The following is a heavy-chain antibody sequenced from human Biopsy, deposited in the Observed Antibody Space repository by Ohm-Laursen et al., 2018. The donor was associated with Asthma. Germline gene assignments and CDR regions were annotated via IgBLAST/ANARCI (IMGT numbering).Heavy chain of an antibody. CDR2: ISSDVRE. CDR3: VRGSSSWHHGPFHYYYGLDV. V-gene: IGHV3-30*03. D-gene: IGHD6-13*01. J-gene: IGHJ6*02. CDR1: DFTFSTYG. Sequence: RSLRLSCAASDFTFSTYGMHWVRLAPGKGLEWVALISSDVREWYADSVEGRFTISRDNSKNTLDLQMNSLRGDDTAVYYCVRGSSSWHHGPFHYYYGLDVWGQGTTATVSS.